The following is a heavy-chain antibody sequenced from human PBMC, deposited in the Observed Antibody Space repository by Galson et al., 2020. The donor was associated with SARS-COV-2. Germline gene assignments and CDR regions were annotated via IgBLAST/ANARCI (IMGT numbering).Heavy chain of an antibody. D-gene: IGHD2-2*01. V-gene: IGHV4-39*01. CDR3: ARPDAAVWFDP. J-gene: IGHJ5*02. Sequence: SETLSLTCTVSGDSLPSSSYYWGWLRPPPGKGLEWIGYISYSGSTYYNPSLNSRVTISVDTSKNQFSLKLTSVTAADTGVYCCARPDAAVWFDPWGQGTLVTVSA. CDR1: GDSLPSSSYY. CDR2: ISYSGST.